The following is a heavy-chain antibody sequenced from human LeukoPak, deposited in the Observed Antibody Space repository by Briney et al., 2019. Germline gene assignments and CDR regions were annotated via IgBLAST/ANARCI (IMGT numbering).Heavy chain of an antibody. Sequence: ASVKVSCKASGYTFTSYGISWVRQAPGQGLEWMGRIIPISGTANYAQKFQGRVTITTDDSTSTAYMELSSLRSEDTAMYDCARDTYVLLWFGELSSAFDIWGQGTMVTVSS. CDR2: IIPISGTA. CDR1: GYTFTSYG. D-gene: IGHD3-10*01. CDR3: ARDTYVLLWFGELSSAFDI. J-gene: IGHJ3*02. V-gene: IGHV1-69*05.